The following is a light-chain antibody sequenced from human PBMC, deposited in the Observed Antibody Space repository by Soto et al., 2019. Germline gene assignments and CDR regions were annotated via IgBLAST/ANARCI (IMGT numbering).Light chain of an antibody. CDR1: SSDIGAYNY. J-gene: IGLJ1*01. Sequence: QSVLTEPACVSGSPGQSITISCTGTSSDIGAYNYVSWFQQHPGKAPKLIISEVSNRPSGVSNRFSGSKSANAASLTISGLQAEDEADYFCFSFTTDWTHVFGTGTKVTVL. CDR2: EVS. V-gene: IGLV2-14*01. CDR3: FSFTTDWTHV.